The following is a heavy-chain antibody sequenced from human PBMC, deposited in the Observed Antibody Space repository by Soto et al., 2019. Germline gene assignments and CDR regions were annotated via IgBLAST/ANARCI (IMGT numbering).Heavy chain of an antibody. J-gene: IGHJ3*02. Sequence: EVQLVESGGGLVQPGGSLRLSCAASGFTCSSYDMHWVRQATGKGLEWVSAIGTAGDTYYPGSVKGRFTISRENAKNSMYLQMNSPRAGDTAVYYCARAYGPAAFDIWGQGTMVTVSS. CDR1: GFTCSSYD. D-gene: IGHD4-17*01. CDR3: ARAYGPAAFDI. CDR2: IGTAGDT. V-gene: IGHV3-13*01.